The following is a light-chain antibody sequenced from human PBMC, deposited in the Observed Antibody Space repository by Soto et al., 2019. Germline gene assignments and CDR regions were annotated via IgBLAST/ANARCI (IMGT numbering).Light chain of an antibody. CDR2: GAS. Sequence: EIVMTQSPATLSVSPGERATLSCRASQSVSSNLAWYQQKPGQAPRLLIYGASTRTTGIASRFSGSGSGTVSTLTISSAQSEDVAVYYCQQYNNGPFTFGPGTKVYIK. CDR3: QQYNNGPFT. CDR1: QSVSSN. J-gene: IGKJ3*01. V-gene: IGKV3-15*01.